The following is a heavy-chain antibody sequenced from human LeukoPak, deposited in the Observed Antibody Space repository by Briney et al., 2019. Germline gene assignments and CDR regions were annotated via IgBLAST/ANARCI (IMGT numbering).Heavy chain of an antibody. CDR2: IYYSGST. Sequence: SQTLSLTCTVSGGSISSGGYYWSWIRQHPGKGLEWIGYIYYSGSTYYHPSLKSRVTISVDTSKNQFSLKLSSVTAADTAVYYCARGGEGIPPEYFQHWGQGTLVTVSS. CDR1: GGSISSGGYY. CDR3: ARGGEGIPPEYFQH. J-gene: IGHJ1*01. V-gene: IGHV4-31*03.